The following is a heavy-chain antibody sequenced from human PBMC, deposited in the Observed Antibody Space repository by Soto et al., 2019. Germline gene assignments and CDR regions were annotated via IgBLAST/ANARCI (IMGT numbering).Heavy chain of an antibody. J-gene: IGHJ4*02. V-gene: IGHV4-4*02. CDR3: ARVGCSGGSCYLDY. CDR2: IYHSGST. D-gene: IGHD2-15*01. Sequence: XGTLSLTCAVSGGSISSSNWWSCVRQPPGKGLEWIGEIYHSGSTNYNPSLKSRVTISVDKSKNQFSLKLSSVTAADTAVYYCARVGCSGGSCYLDYWGQGTLVTVSS. CDR1: GGSISSSNW.